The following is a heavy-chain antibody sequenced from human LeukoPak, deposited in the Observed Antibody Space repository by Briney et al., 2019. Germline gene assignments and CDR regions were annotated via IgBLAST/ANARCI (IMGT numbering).Heavy chain of an antibody. V-gene: IGHV4-34*01. J-gene: IGHJ4*02. CDR2: INHSGST. CDR3: ARHAISGYDVSIDY. Sequence: SETLSLTCAVSGGSFTGSFWSWIRQPPGKGLEWIGEINHSGSTNHNPSLKSRVTISIDTSKNQFSLKLSSVTAADTAVYYCARHAISGYDVSIDYWGQGTLVTVSS. CDR1: GGSFTGSF. D-gene: IGHD5-12*01.